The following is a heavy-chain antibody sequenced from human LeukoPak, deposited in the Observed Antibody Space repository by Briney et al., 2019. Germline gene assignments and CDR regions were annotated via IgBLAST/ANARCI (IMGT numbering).Heavy chain of an antibody. CDR3: ARETYGDYANFDY. J-gene: IGHJ4*02. Sequence: PGGSLRLSCAASGFTFSSYWMSWVRQAPGKGLEWVANIKQDGSEKYYVDSVKGRFTISRDNAKNSLYLQMNRLRAEDTAVYYCARETYGDYANFDYWGQGTLVTVSS. D-gene: IGHD4-17*01. CDR2: IKQDGSEK. CDR1: GFTFSSYW. V-gene: IGHV3-7*04.